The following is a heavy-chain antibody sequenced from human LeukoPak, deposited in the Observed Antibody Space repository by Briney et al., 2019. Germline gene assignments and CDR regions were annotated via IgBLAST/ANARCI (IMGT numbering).Heavy chain of an antibody. CDR3: ARLGSWNFDY. J-gene: IGHJ4*02. V-gene: IGHV3-48*03. CDR2: ISSSGSTI. Sequence: GGSLRLSCAASGFTFSSYEMNWVRQAPGKGLEWVSYISSSGSTIYYADSVKGRFTISRDNAKNSLYLQMNSLRAEDTAVYYCARLGSWNFDYWGQGRLVTVSS. CDR1: GFTFSSYE. D-gene: IGHD6-13*01.